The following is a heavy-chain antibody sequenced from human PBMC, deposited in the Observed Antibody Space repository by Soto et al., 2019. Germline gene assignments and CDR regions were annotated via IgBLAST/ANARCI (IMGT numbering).Heavy chain of an antibody. J-gene: IGHJ6*02. CDR2: INHSGST. CDR3: GRGSRTGTTRGGQYYYYGMDV. D-gene: IGHD1-1*01. CDR1: GGSFSGYY. V-gene: IGHV4-34*01. Sequence: SETLSLTCAVYGGSFSGYYWSWIRQPPGKGLEWIGEINHSGSTNYNPSLKSRVTISVDTSKNQFSLKLSSVTAADTAVYYCGRGSRTGTTRGGQYYYYGMDVWGQGTTVTVSS.